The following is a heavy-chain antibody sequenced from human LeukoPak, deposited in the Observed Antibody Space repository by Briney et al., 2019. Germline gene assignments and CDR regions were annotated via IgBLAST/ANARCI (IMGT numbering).Heavy chain of an antibody. J-gene: IGHJ4*02. V-gene: IGHV3-30*04. CDR1: GFTFSGYA. CDR3: ARSLYYDILTGNFDY. Sequence: GRSLRLSCAASGFTFSGYAMHWVRQAPGKGLEWVAVISYDGSNKYYADSVKGRFTISRDNSKNTLYLQMNSLRAEDTAVYYCARSLYYDILTGNFDYWGQGTLVTVSS. D-gene: IGHD3-9*01. CDR2: ISYDGSNK.